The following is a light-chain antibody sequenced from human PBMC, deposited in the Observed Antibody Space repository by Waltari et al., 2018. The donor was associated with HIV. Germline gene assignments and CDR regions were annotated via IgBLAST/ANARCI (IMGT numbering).Light chain of an antibody. CDR3: ETWDSSLGAGV. CDR1: SSNIGNNY. V-gene: IGLV1-51*01. CDR2: DNN. J-gene: IGLJ3*02. Sequence: QSVLTQPPSVSAAPGQKVTISCSGSSSNIGNNYVSWYQQLPGTAPKLLIYDNNKRPSGMPDRFSGSKSGTSATLGITGRQTGDEADYYWETWDSSLGAGVFGGGTKLTVL.